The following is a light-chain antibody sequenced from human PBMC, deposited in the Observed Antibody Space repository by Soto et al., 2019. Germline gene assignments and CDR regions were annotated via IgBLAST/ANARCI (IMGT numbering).Light chain of an antibody. CDR3: QQYNSYLWN. CDR2: DAA. J-gene: IGKJ2*01. CDR1: QSISSW. Sequence: DIQMTQSPSTLSASVGDRVTITCRASQSISSWLACYQQKPGKAPKLLSYDAASLESGVPSRFSGSGSWTDFTLNISSLPPDDFATDYCQQYNSYLWNFGQGTKLESK. V-gene: IGKV1-5*01.